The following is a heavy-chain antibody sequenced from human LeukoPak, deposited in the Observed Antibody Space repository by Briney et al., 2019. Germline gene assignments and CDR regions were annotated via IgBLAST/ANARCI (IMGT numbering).Heavy chain of an antibody. D-gene: IGHD5-24*01. CDR3: ANRRDGYNSGFDY. CDR1: GYTFTGYY. Sequence: ASVKVSCKASGYTFTGYYMHWARQAPGQGLEWMGWINPNSGGTNYAQKFQGRVTMTRDTSISTAYMELSRLRSDDTAVYYCANRRDGYNSGFDYWGPGTLVTVSS. J-gene: IGHJ4*02. CDR2: INPNSGGT. V-gene: IGHV1-2*02.